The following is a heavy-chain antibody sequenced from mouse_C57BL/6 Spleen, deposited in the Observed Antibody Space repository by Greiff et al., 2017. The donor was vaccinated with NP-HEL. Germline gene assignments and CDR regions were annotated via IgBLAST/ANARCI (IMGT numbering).Heavy chain of an antibody. J-gene: IGHJ4*01. CDR1: GYTFTDHT. CDR2: ISPRDGST. CDR3: ARRYYGSSRYAMDY. Sequence: VQLQESDAELVKPGASVKISCKVSGYTFTDHTIHWMKQRPEQGLEWIGYISPRDGSTKYNEKFKGKATLTADKSSSTAYMQLNSLTSEDSAVYFCARRYYGSSRYAMDYWGQGTSVTVSS. D-gene: IGHD1-1*01. V-gene: IGHV1-78*01.